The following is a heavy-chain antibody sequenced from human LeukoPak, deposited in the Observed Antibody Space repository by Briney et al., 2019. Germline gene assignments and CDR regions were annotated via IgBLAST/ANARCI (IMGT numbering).Heavy chain of an antibody. J-gene: IGHJ5*02. CDR1: GGSISSSNW. V-gene: IGHV4-4*02. CDR2: IYHSGST. D-gene: IGHD3-22*01. Sequence: SETLSLTCAVSGGSISSSNWWSWVRQPPGKGLEWIGEIYHSGSTNYNPSLKSRVTISVDKSKSQVSLKLSSVTAADTAVYYCARALNYDSSGYPGAWGQGTLVTVSS. CDR3: ARALNYDSSGYPGA.